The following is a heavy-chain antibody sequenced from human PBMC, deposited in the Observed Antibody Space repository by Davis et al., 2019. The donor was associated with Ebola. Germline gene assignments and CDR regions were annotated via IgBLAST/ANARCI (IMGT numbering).Heavy chain of an antibody. CDR2: LSGSGGLS. D-gene: IGHD4-11*01. Sequence: PGGSLRLSCVASGFNFRTYSMHWVRQAPGKGLEWVSALSGSGGLSYYADSVKGRFTISRDNSKNTLYLQMNSLTAEDTAVYYCARGGETVTGTASHGMDVWGQGTTVTVSS. CDR1: GFNFRTYS. V-gene: IGHV3-23*01. J-gene: IGHJ6*02. CDR3: ARGGETVTGTASHGMDV.